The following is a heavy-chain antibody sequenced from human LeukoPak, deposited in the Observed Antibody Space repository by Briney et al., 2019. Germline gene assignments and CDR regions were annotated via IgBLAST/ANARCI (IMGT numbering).Heavy chain of an antibody. V-gene: IGHV3-30*03. D-gene: IGHD4-11*01. J-gene: IGHJ6*02. CDR3: ARSYSNHLFGMDV. CDR1: GFTFSSYG. CDR2: ISYDGSNK. Sequence: GGSLRLSCAASGFTFSSYGMHWVRQAPGKGLEWVAVISYDGSNKYYADSVKGRFTISRDNSKNTVFLQMNSVRVEDTAVYYCARSYSNHLFGMDVWGQGTAVTVSS.